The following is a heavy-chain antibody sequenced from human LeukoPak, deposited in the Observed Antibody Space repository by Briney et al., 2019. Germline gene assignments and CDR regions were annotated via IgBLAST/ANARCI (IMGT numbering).Heavy chain of an antibody. CDR3: ARDLGVYFDY. J-gene: IGHJ4*02. CDR1: GFTFSSYS. V-gene: IGHV3-48*01. D-gene: IGHD3-10*01. CDR2: ISSSSSTI. Sequence: GGSLRLSCAASGFTFSSYSMNWVRQAPGKGLEWVSYISSSSSTIYYADSVKGRFTISRDNAKNSLYLQMNSLRAEDTAVYYCARDLGVYFDYWGQGTLVTVSS.